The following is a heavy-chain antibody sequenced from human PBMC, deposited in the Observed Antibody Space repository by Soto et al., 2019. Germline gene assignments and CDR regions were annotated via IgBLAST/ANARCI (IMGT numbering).Heavy chain of an antibody. J-gene: IGHJ5*02. D-gene: IGHD2-15*01. V-gene: IGHV3-33*01. Sequence: PGGSLRLSCAASGFTFSSYGMHWVRQAPGKGLEWVAVIWYDGSNKYYADSVKGRFTISRDNSKNTLYLQMNSLRAEDTAVYYCARGVAVAATGWFDPWGQGTLVTVSS. CDR1: GFTFSSYG. CDR2: IWYDGSNK. CDR3: ARGVAVAATGWFDP.